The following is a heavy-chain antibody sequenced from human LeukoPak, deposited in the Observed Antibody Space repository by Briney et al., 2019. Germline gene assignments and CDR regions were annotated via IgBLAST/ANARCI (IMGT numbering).Heavy chain of an antibody. D-gene: IGHD3-22*01. V-gene: IGHV3-53*01. CDR2: IYSGGST. J-gene: IGHJ4*02. CDR1: GFTVSSNY. CDR3: ARDDDSSGYNHY. Sequence: GGSLRLSCAASGFTVSSNYMSWVRQAPGKGLEWVSVIYSGGSTYYADSVKGRFTISRDNSKNTLYLQMNSLRAEDTAVYYCARDDDSSGYNHYWGQGTLVTVSS.